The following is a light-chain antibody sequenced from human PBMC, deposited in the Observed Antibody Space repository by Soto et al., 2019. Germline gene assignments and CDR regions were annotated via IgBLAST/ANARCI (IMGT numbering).Light chain of an antibody. CDR3: QQRHMWPIT. CDR2: DAY. CDR1: QSLRGL. Sequence: EVVLTQSPVTLSLSQGERATLSCRASQSLRGLLAWYQQKPGQAPRLLIYDAYNRATGIPPRFSGSGSGTDFPLTISSLEPEDSAVYYCQQRHMWPITFGQGTRLETK. V-gene: IGKV3-11*01. J-gene: IGKJ5*01.